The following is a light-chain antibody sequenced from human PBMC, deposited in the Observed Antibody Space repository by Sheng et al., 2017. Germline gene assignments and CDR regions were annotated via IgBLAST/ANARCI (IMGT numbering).Light chain of an antibody. CDR3: QVWDSSTLVI. Sequence: SYELTQPLSVSVALGQTARLTCGGSYIGSKNVQWYQQKSGQAPVMVIYKDINRPSEISERFSGSNSGNTATLTISRAEAGDEADYYCQVWDSSTLVIFGGGTKLTVV. V-gene: IGLV3-9*01. CDR1: YIGSKN. J-gene: IGLJ2*01. CDR2: KDI.